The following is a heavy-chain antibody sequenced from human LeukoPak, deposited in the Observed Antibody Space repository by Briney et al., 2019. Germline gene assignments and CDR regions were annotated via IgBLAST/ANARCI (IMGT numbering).Heavy chain of an antibody. V-gene: IGHV3-23*01. CDR3: AKDLGRYRNNYFDY. J-gene: IGHJ4*02. CDR2: ISGSGGGT. D-gene: IGHD1-26*01. CDR1: GFTFNSYA. Sequence: GGSLRLSCAASGFTFNSYAMSWVRQAPEKGLEWVATISGSGGGTYYADSVKGRFTISRDDSKNTLYLQMNSLRAEDTAVYYCAKDLGRYRNNYFDYWGQGSLVTVSS.